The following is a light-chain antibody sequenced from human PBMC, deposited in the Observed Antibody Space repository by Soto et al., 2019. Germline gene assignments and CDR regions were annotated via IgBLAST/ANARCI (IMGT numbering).Light chain of an antibody. CDR3: QTWGTGHWV. CDR2: LNSDGSH. J-gene: IGLJ3*02. CDR1: SGHSTYA. V-gene: IGLV4-69*01. Sequence: QSVLTQSPSASASLGASVKLTCTLSSGHSTYAIAWHQQQPEKGPRYLMKLNSDGSHTKGDGVPDRFSGSSSGAERYLTISSLQFEDEADYYCQTWGTGHWVFGGGTKVTVL.